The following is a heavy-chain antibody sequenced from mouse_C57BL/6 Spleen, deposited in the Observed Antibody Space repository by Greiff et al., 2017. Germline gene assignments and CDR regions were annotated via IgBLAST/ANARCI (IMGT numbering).Heavy chain of an antibody. Sequence: VQLQQPGAELVKPGASVKLSCKASGYTFTSYWMHWVKQRPGRGLEWIGRIDPNSGGTKYNEKFKSKATLTVDKPSSTAYMQLSSLTSEDSVVYYCARSSYDYDVYFDYWGQGTTLTVSS. V-gene: IGHV1-72*01. CDR2: IDPNSGGT. J-gene: IGHJ2*01. D-gene: IGHD2-4*01. CDR3: ARSSYDYDVYFDY. CDR1: GYTFTSYW.